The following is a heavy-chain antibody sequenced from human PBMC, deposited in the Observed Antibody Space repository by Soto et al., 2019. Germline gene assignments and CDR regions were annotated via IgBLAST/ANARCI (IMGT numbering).Heavy chain of an antibody. CDR3: ARGLSYSTAHPPPSLWFDY. V-gene: IGHV4-30-4*01. CDR1: GGSISSGDYY. D-gene: IGHD1-26*01. J-gene: IGHJ4*02. CDR2: IYYSGST. Sequence: QVQLQESGPGLVKPSQTLSLTCTVSGGSISSGDYYWSWIRQPPGKGLEWIGYIYYSGSTYYNPSLKSRVTISVDTSKNQFSLKLSSVTAADTAVYYCARGLSYSTAHPPPSLWFDYWGQGTLVTVSS.